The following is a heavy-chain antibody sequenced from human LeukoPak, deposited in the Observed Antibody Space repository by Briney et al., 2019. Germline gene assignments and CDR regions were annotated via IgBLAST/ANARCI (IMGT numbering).Heavy chain of an antibody. CDR2: IYYSGST. Sequence: SETLSLTCTVSGGSISSSSYYWGWIRQPLGKGLEWIGSIYYSGSTYYNPSLKSRVTISVDTSKNQFSLKLSSVTAADTAVYYCARRYYDILTGYLADYWGQGTLVTVSS. J-gene: IGHJ4*02. V-gene: IGHV4-39*01. CDR3: ARRYYDILTGYLADY. CDR1: GGSISSSSYY. D-gene: IGHD3-9*01.